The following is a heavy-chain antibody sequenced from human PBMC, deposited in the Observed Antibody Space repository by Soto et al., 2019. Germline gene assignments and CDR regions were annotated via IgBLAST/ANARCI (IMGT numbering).Heavy chain of an antibody. CDR2: NHNTGGT. J-gene: IGHJ4*02. D-gene: IGHD6-19*01. CDR1: GASISNHY. CDR3: ATECGWLTDY. Sequence: QVQLQESGPRLVKPSETLSLTCTISGASISNHYWQWFRQPPGKGLEWIGYNHNTGGTKYNSSLNSPVTISLNTCKRQVFPAVTSGTVAATAVYYCATECGWLTDYWGEGSLFTVSS. V-gene: IGHV4-59*11.